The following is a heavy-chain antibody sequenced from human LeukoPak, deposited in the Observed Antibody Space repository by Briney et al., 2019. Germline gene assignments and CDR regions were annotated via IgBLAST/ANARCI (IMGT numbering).Heavy chain of an antibody. CDR2: ISWNSGSI. D-gene: IGHD3-10*01. CDR3: ARGGYYGSGPMDA. CDR1: GFTFDDYA. Sequence: GRSLRLSCAASGFTFDDYAMHWVRQAPGKGLEWVSGISWNSGSIGYADSVKGRFTISRDNAKNSLYLQMNSLRAEDMALYYCARGGYYGSGPMDAWGKGTTVTVSS. J-gene: IGHJ6*04. V-gene: IGHV3-9*03.